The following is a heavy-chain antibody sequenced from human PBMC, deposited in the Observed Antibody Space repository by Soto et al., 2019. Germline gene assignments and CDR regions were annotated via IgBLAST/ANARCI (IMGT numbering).Heavy chain of an antibody. CDR1: GYTFTSYA. CDR3: ARVTGYYYVDY. Sequence: QVQLVQSGAEEKKPGASVKVSCKASGYTFTSYAMHWVRQAPGQRLEWMGWINAGNGNTKYSQKFQGGVTITRDTSASTAYMELSSLRSEDTAVYYCARVTGYYYVDYWGQGTLVTVSS. CDR2: INAGNGNT. D-gene: IGHD3-9*01. J-gene: IGHJ4*02. V-gene: IGHV1-3*05.